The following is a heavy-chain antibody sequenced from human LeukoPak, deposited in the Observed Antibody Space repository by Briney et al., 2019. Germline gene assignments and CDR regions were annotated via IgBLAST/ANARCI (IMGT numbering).Heavy chain of an antibody. J-gene: IGHJ4*02. D-gene: IGHD4-17*01. Sequence: PGGSLRLSCAASGFTFSSYGMPWVRQAPGKGLEWVAVISYDGSNKYYADSVKGRFTISRDNSKNTLYLQMNSLRAEDTAVYYCAKDHNGDYVFDYWGQGTLVTVSS. CDR2: ISYDGSNK. CDR1: GFTFSSYG. V-gene: IGHV3-30*18. CDR3: AKDHNGDYVFDY.